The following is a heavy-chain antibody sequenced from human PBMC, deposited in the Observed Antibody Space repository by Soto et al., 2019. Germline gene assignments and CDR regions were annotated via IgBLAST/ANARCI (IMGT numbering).Heavy chain of an antibody. V-gene: IGHV3-30-3*01. J-gene: IGHJ4*02. CDR3: ARDHLWAFDY. CDR1: GFTFSSYA. D-gene: IGHD2-21*01. Sequence: GGSLRLSCAASGFTFSSYAMHWVRQAPGKGLEWVAVISYDGSNKYYADSVKGRFTISRDNSKNTLYLQMNSLRVEDTAVYYCARDHLWAFDYWAQGILVTVSS. CDR2: ISYDGSNK.